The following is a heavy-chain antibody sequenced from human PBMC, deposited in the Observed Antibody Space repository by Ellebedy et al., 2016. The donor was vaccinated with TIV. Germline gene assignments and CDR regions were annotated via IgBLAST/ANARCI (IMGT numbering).Heavy chain of an antibody. D-gene: IGHD2-15*01. J-gene: IGHJ5*02. CDR1: GGPISSYY. V-gene: IGHV4-59*08. CDR2: FYYRGGT. Sequence: MPSETLSLTCTVPGGPISSYYWSWIRQPPGKGLEGFGYFYYRGGTDYNPSLKSRVTISVDTSKRRFSLKLSSVTAADTAVYYCARHGSVSSGRWWFDPWGQGTLVTVSS. CDR3: ARHGSVSSGRWWFDP.